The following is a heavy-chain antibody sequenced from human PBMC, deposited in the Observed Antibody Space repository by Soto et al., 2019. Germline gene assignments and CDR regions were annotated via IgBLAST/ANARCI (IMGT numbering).Heavy chain of an antibody. CDR1: GFTFSSYA. J-gene: IGHJ5*02. V-gene: IGHV3-23*01. Sequence: GGSLRLSCAASGFTFSSYAMSWVRQAPGKGLEWVSAISGSGGSTYYADPVKGRFTISRDNSKNTLYLQMNSLRAEDTAVYYCAKDPLDSSSWYGGSWFDPWGQGTLVTVSS. D-gene: IGHD6-13*01. CDR2: ISGSGGST. CDR3: AKDPLDSSSWYGGSWFDP.